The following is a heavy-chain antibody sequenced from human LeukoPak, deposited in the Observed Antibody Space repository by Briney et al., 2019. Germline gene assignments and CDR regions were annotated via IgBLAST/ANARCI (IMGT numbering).Heavy chain of an antibody. J-gene: IGHJ6*02. CDR2: INHSGST. Sequence: PSETLSLTCAVYGGSFSGYYWSWIRQPPGKGLEWIGEINHSGSTNYNPSLKSRVTIPVDTSKNQFSLKLSSVTAADTAVYYCARALRGYCSGGSCYSYYGMDVWGQGTTVTVSS. CDR1: GGSFSGYY. D-gene: IGHD2-15*01. CDR3: ARALRGYCSGGSCYSYYGMDV. V-gene: IGHV4-34*01.